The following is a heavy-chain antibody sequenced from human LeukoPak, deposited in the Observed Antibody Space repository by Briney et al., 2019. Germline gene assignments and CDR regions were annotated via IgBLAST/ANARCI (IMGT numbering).Heavy chain of an antibody. CDR2: IRSEAYGVTT. V-gene: IGHV3-49*04. Sequence: GSLXXSCAASGFTFSNAWMSWVRQAPGKGREGVGFIRSEAYGVTTQYAAWVKGKFTISRDESKSMEDLQMRSRKTEDKDVXXCXXQXXLXTFFXSWGQGTLVTVSS. CDR1: GFTFSNAW. CDR3: XXQXXLXTFFXS. D-gene: IGHD2-15*01. J-gene: IGHJ4*02.